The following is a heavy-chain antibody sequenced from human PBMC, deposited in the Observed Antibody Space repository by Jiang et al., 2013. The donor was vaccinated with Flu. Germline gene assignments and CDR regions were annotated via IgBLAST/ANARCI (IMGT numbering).Heavy chain of an antibody. CDR2: IKQDGSEK. J-gene: IGHJ6*02. CDR3: ARDPGSTXMNYYTTVWT. V-gene: IGHV3-7*05. CDR1: GFTFSTYW. Sequence: VQLLESGGGLVQPGGSLRLSCAASGFTFSTYWMSWVRKAPGKGLEWVANIKQDGSEKFHVGSVKGRFTISRDNAKNSLYLQMNSLRAEDTAVYYCARDPGSTXMNYYTTVWTLGQGTTVTVSS. D-gene: IGHD3-16*01.